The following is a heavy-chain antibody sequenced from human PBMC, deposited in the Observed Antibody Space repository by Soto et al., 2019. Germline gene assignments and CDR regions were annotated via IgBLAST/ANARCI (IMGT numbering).Heavy chain of an antibody. D-gene: IGHD3-10*01. CDR3: ARDRGLAAPPLGLDP. CDR1: GYTFPSYG. CDR2: ISAYNVKT. V-gene: IGHV1-18*01. Sequence: ASVKVSCNASGYTFPSYGISCVRQAPGQGLEWMGWISAYNVKTNYAQKLKGRGTMPTDTSTSTASMELRSLRSDDTAVYYCARDRGLAAPPLGLDPWGQGTLVTVSS. J-gene: IGHJ5*02.